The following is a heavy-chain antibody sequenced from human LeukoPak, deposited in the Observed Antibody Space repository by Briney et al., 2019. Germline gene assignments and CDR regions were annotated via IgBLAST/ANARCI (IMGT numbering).Heavy chain of an antibody. CDR1: GGSISSSSYY. J-gene: IGHJ6*02. CDR3: ARHPPPDYDFWSGYSNYYYGMDV. V-gene: IGHV4-39*01. D-gene: IGHD3-3*01. CDR2: IYYSGST. Sequence: PSETLSLTCTVSGGSISSSSYYWGWIRQPPGKGLERIGSIYYSGSTYYNPSLKSRVTISVDTSKNQFSLKLSSVTAADTAVYYCARHPPPDYDFWSGYSNYYYGMDVWGQGTTVTVSS.